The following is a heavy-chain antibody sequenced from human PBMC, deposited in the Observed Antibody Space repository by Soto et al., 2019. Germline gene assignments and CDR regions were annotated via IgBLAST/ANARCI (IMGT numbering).Heavy chain of an antibody. V-gene: IGHV1-2*04. D-gene: IGHD3-9*01. Sequence: GISVKVCSEDPGVGFTGCSLQWVCHATEKGLEWMGWINPNSGGTNYAQKFQGWVTMTRDTSISTAYMELSRLRSDDTAVYYCARGHYDILTGYFTSHYYYYYMDVWGKGTTVTVSS. J-gene: IGHJ6*03. CDR1: GVGFTGCS. CDR2: INPNSGGT. CDR3: ARGHYDILTGYFTSHYYYYYMDV.